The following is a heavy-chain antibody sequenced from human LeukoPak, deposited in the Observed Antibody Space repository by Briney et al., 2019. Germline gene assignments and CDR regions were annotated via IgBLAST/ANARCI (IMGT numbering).Heavy chain of an antibody. V-gene: IGHV3-53*05. CDR1: GFIINSYA. CDR2: IYSGDVT. J-gene: IGHJ5*02. D-gene: IGHD1-26*01. Sequence: GGSLTLSCAASGFIINSYAMSWVRQAPGKGLAWVSLIYSGDVTQYADSVKGRFTISIDNSKNTLYLHMNSLRDEDKAVDICARDRAEGETWVEFVAWGQGTLVTVSS. CDR3: ARDRAEGETWVEFVA.